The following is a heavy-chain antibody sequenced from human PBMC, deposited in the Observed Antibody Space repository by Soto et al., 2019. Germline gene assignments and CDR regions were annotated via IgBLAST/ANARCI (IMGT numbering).Heavy chain of an antibody. CDR2: IYSGSST. CDR1: GFTVSSNY. J-gene: IGHJ3*02. Sequence: EVQLVESGGGLVQPGGSLRLSCAASGFTVSSNYMSWVRQAPGKGLEWVSVIYSGSSTYYADSVKGRFTISRHNSKNTLYLQMNSLRAEDTAVYYCARSVKGAFDIWGQGTMVTVSS. V-gene: IGHV3-53*04. CDR3: ARSVKGAFDI.